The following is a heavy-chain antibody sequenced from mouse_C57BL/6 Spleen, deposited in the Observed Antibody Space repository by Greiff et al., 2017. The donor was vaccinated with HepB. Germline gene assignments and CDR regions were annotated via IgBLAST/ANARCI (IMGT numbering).Heavy chain of an antibody. CDR2: IDPSDSET. J-gene: IGHJ3*01. D-gene: IGHD1-1*01. CDR3: ARGYYGSSPGAY. Sequence: VQLQQPGAELVRPGSSVKLSCKASGYTFTSYWMHWVKQRPIQGLEWIGNIDPSDSETHYNQKFKDKATLTVDKSSSTAYMQLSSLTSEDSAVYYCARGYYGSSPGAYWGQGTLVTVSA. CDR1: GYTFTSYW. V-gene: IGHV1-52*01.